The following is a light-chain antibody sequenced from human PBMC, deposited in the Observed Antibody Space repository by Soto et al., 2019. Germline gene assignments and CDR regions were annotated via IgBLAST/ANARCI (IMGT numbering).Light chain of an antibody. J-gene: IGLJ1*01. CDR3: SSHTSSSTSYV. V-gene: IGLV2-14*01. CDR1: SSYVGGYNY. CDR2: DVS. Sequence: QSVLTQSASVYGYHGQSITISCTGTSSYVGGYNYVSWYQQHPGKAPKLMIYDVSNRPSGVSNRFSGSKSGNTASLTISGLQAEDEADYYCSSHTSSSTSYVFGTGTKVTVL.